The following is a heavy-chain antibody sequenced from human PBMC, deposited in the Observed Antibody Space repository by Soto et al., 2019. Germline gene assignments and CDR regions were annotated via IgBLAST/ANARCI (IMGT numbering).Heavy chain of an antibody. CDR3: ARDGGYSGSY. Sequence: QVQLVQSGAEVKKPGASVKVSCKASGYTFTSYGISWARQATGQGLEWMGWISAYNAHTNHAQKLQGRVTMTPATSTSTAYMELRRLRSHDTVVYYCARDGGYSGSYWGQGTLVTVSS. CDR1: GYTFTSYG. J-gene: IGHJ4*02. CDR2: ISAYNAHT. V-gene: IGHV1-18*01. D-gene: IGHD1-26*01.